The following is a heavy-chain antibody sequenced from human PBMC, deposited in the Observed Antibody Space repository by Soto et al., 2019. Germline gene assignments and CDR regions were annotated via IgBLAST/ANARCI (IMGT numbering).Heavy chain of an antibody. Sequence: EVQLVESGGGLVKPGGSLRLSCAASGFTFSSYSMHWVRQAPGKGLEWVSSISSRSRSIYYADSQKGRFTISRDNTKNPLYLQINNLRAEETAVYYCARDRGDYEGLVTYSFDHWGQGTLVTVSS. CDR1: GFTFSSYS. CDR2: ISSRSRSI. V-gene: IGHV3-21*01. CDR3: ARDRGDYEGLVTYSFDH. J-gene: IGHJ4*02. D-gene: IGHD4-17*01.